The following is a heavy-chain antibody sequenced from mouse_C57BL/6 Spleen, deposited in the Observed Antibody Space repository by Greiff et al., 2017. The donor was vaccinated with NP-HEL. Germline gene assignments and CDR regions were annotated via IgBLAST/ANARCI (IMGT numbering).Heavy chain of an antibody. D-gene: IGHD2-5*01. Sequence: VQLQQSGPGLVKPSQSLSLTCSVTGYSITSGYYWNWIRQFPGNKLEWMGYISYDGSNNYNPSLKNRISITRDTSKNQFFLKLNSVTPEDTATYSCARNSNYDYVRDYWGQGPSATVSS. V-gene: IGHV3-6*01. CDR1: GYSITSGYY. CDR2: ISYDGSN. CDR3: ARNSNYDYVRDY. J-gene: IGHJ4*01.